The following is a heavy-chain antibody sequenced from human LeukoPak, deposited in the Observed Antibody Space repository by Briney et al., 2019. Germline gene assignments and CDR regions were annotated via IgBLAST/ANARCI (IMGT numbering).Heavy chain of an antibody. V-gene: IGHV1-18*01. CDR1: GYTFTSYG. J-gene: IGHJ6*03. Sequence: AASVKVSCKASGYTFTSYGISWVRQAPGQGLEWMGWIRAYNGNTNYAQKLQGRVTMTTDTCTSTAYMELRSLRSDDTAVYYCARAYTDDDGGNSYYYYYYMDVWGKGTTVTVSS. CDR3: ARAYTDDDGGNSYYYYYYMDV. D-gene: IGHD4-23*01. CDR2: IRAYNGNT.